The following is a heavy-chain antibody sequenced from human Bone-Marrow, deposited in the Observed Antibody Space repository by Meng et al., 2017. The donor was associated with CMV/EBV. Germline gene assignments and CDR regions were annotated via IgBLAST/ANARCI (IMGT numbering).Heavy chain of an antibody. D-gene: IGHD2-21*01. CDR1: GFTFSSYE. Sequence: GESLKISCAASGFTFSSYEMNWVRQAPGKGLEWVSYISSSGYTIYYADSVKGRFTISRDNAKNSLYLQMNSLRAEDTAVYYCARDCNSQTPGRIEGYGMDVWGQGTTVTVSS. V-gene: IGHV3-48*03. J-gene: IGHJ6*02. CDR3: ARDCNSQTPGRIEGYGMDV. CDR2: ISSSGYTI.